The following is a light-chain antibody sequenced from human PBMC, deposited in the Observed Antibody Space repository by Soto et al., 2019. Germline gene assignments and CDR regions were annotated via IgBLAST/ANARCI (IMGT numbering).Light chain of an antibody. J-gene: IGKJ1*01. CDR1: QIVSSSY. CDR2: GAS. Sequence: ESLLTQSPATLSLSPGERSTLSCRASQIVSSSYLAWYQQKPGQAPRLLIYGASSRATGIPDRFSGSGSGTDFTLTISRLEPEDFAVYYCQQYGSSPPWTFGQGTKVDIK. V-gene: IGKV3-20*01. CDR3: QQYGSSPPWT.